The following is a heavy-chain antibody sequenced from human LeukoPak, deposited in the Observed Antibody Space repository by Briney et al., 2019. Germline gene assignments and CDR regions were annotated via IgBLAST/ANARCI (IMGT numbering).Heavy chain of an antibody. CDR3: AREGGLESGSFYFDY. V-gene: IGHV4-61*02. D-gene: IGHD1-26*01. CDR2: IYTSGST. Sequence: PSETLSLTCTVSGGSISSGSYYWSWIRQPAGKGLEWIGRIYTSGSTNYNPSLKSRVTISVDTSKNQFSLKLSSATAADTAVYYCAREGGLESGSFYFDYWGQGTLVTVSS. CDR1: GGSISSGSYY. J-gene: IGHJ4*02.